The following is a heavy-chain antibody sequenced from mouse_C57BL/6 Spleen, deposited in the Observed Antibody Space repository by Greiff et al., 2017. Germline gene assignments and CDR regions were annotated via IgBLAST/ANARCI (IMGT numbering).Heavy chain of an antibody. J-gene: IGHJ2*01. CDR3: ARDYDFRGYFDY. Sequence: QVQLQQSGAELMKPGASVKLSCKATGYTFTGYWIEWVKQRPGHGLEWIGEILPGSGSTNYNEKFKGKATFTADTFSNKAYMQLSSLTTEDSAIYYCARDYDFRGYFDYWGQGTTRTVSS. CDR1: GYTFTGYW. D-gene: IGHD2-4*01. CDR2: ILPGSGST. V-gene: IGHV1-9*01.